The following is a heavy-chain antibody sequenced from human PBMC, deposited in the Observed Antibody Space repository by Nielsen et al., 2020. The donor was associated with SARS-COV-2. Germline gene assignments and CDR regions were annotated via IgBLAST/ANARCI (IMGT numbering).Heavy chain of an antibody. Sequence: ASVKVSCKASGYTFTSYDINWVRQATGQGLEWMGWMNPNSGNTGYAQKFQGRVTMTRDTSTSTVYMEVSSLRSEDTAVYYCARDLTVTTNYYYYYGMDVWGQGTTVTVSS. CDR1: GYTFTSYD. CDR2: MNPNSGNT. V-gene: IGHV1-8*01. CDR3: ARDLTVTTNYYYYYGMDV. J-gene: IGHJ6*02. D-gene: IGHD4-17*01.